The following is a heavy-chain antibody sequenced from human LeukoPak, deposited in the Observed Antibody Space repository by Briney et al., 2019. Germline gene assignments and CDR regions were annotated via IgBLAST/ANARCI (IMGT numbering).Heavy chain of an antibody. V-gene: IGHV4-34*01. CDR2: INHSGST. Sequence: SETLSLTCAVYGGSFSGYYWSWIRQPPGKGLEWIGEINHSGSTNYNPSLKSRVTISVDTSKNQFSLKLSSVTAADTAVYYCARVRCSSTSCYPPRLYYHYYGMDVWGQGTTVTVSS. CDR1: GGSFSGYY. D-gene: IGHD2-2*01. CDR3: ARVRCSSTSCYPPRLYYHYYGMDV. J-gene: IGHJ6*02.